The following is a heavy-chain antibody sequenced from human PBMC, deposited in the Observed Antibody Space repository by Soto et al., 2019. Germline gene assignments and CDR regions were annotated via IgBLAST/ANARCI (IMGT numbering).Heavy chain of an antibody. CDR3: ARVRDSSGYYYVAH. CDR2: INAGDGYT. CDR1: GYTFTKYV. J-gene: IGHJ4*02. D-gene: IGHD3-22*01. Sequence: ASVKVSCKASGYTFTKYVLHWVRQAPGQRLEWMGWINAGDGYTKFSQKFQGRLTISRDTSASTAYMELSSLRSEDTAVYYCARVRDSSGYYYVAHWGQGTLVTVSS. V-gene: IGHV1-3*01.